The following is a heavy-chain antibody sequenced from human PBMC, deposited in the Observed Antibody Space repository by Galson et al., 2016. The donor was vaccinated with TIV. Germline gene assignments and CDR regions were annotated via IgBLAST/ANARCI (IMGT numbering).Heavy chain of an antibody. CDR3: ARDQDSGADFDY. J-gene: IGHJ4*02. CDR1: GGSISSNGIF. D-gene: IGHD2-15*01. CDR2: IYHSGST. Sequence: LSLTCTVSGGSISSNGIFWSWIRQHPGKGLEWIGYIYHSGSTHYNPSLKSRVAMSVDTSKNQFSLTLTSVTAADTAVYYCARDQDSGADFDYWGQGTLVTVSS. V-gene: IGHV4-31*03.